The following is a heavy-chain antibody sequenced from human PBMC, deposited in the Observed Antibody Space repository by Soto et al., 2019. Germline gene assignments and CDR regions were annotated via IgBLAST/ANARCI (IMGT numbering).Heavy chain of an antibody. CDR2: ISSDGNKK. CDR3: ARERYSYGRYFDF. CDR1: ELSRISYR. Sequence: GGALRVSSAAPELSRISYRMHWVRQTPGKGLDWVAFISSDGNKKYYADSVKGRFTISRDNSKNTLFLQMSSLRTADTAIYYCARERYSYGRYFDFWGHGTPVTVSP. D-gene: IGHD5-18*01. J-gene: IGHJ4*03. V-gene: IGHV3-30-3*01.